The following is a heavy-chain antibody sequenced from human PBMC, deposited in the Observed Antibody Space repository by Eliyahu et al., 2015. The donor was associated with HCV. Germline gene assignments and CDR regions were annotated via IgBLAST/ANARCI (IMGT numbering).Heavy chain of an antibody. CDR3: GGIEVVRAALREGYYYYGMDV. CDR1: GGTFSSYA. V-gene: IGHV1-69*01. Sequence: QVQLVQSGAEVKKPGSSVKVSCKASGGTFSSYAISWVRQAPGQGLEWMGGIIPIFGTANYAQKFQGRITITADESTSTAYMELSRLRSEDTAVYFCGGIEVVRAALREGYYYYGMDVWGQGTTVTVSS. J-gene: IGHJ6*02. D-gene: IGHD2-2*01. CDR2: IIPIFGTA.